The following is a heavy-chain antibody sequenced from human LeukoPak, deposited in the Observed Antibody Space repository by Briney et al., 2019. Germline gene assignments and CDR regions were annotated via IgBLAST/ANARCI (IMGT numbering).Heavy chain of an antibody. CDR3: ARVSLGNNYGSGSYDY. CDR1: GFTFSNYE. V-gene: IGHV3-48*03. Sequence: GGSLRLSCAASGFTFSNYEMNWVRQAPGKGLEWVSYISSSGTPIFYADSVKGRFTISRDNAENSLYLQMSSLRAEDTAVYYCARVSLGNNYGSGSYDYWGQGTRVTVSS. J-gene: IGHJ4*02. CDR2: ISSSGTPI. D-gene: IGHD3-10*01.